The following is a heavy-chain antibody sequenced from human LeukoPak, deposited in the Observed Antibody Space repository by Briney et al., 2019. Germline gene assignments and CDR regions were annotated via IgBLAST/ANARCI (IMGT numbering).Heavy chain of an antibody. Sequence: PSETLSLTCTVSGGSISSYYCSWIRQPPGKGLEWIGSIYYSGNTNYNPSLKSRVTISVDTFKNQFSLKLSSVTAADTAVYYCARGSGRYYYYGVDVWGQGTTVTVSS. CDR1: GGSISSYY. D-gene: IGHD7-27*01. J-gene: IGHJ6*02. V-gene: IGHV4-59*01. CDR2: IYYSGNT. CDR3: ARGSGRYYYYGVDV.